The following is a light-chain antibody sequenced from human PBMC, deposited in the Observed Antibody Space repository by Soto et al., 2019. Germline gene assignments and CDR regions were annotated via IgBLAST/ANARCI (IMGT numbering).Light chain of an antibody. J-gene: IGKJ4*01. CDR2: AAS. V-gene: IGKV3-20*01. Sequence: EFVLTQSPGTLSLSPGERATLSCRASQSVSATYLAWYQQKPGQAPRLLIYAASSRATGIPDRFSGGGSGTDFTLTISRLEPEDFAVYYCQQFSSYPLTFGGGTKVDNK. CDR3: QQFSSYPLT. CDR1: QSVSATY.